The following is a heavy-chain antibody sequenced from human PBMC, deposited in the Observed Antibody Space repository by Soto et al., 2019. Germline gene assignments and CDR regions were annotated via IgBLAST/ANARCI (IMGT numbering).Heavy chain of an antibody. CDR2: INPNSGGT. Sequence: AASVKVSCKASGYTFTGYYMHWVRQAPGQGLEWMGWINPNSGGTNYAQKFQGWVTMTRDTSISTAYMELSRLRSDDTAVYYCARDLVGVRGVGYYYGMDVWGQGTTVTVSS. V-gene: IGHV1-2*04. J-gene: IGHJ6*02. D-gene: IGHD3-10*01. CDR3: ARDLVGVRGVGYYYGMDV. CDR1: GYTFTGYY.